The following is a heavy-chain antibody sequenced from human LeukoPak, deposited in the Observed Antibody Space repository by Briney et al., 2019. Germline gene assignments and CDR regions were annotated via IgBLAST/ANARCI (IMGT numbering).Heavy chain of an antibody. CDR2: IDGSGGST. V-gene: IGHV3-23*01. D-gene: IGHD6-19*01. CDR3: AENRYSGGWWEFDH. CDR1: GFTFSSYA. Sequence: GGSLRLSCAASGFTFSSYAMSWVRQAPGKGLEWVSGIDGSGGSTYYADSVRGRFTISRDNSKNTLHLQMNSLRAEDTAVYYCAENRYSGGWWEFDHWGHGTLVIVPS. J-gene: IGHJ4*01.